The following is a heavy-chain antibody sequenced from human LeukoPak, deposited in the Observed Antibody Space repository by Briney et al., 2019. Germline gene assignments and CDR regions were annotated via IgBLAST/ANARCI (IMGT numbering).Heavy chain of an antibody. CDR2: IYHSGST. V-gene: IGHV4-4*02. D-gene: IGHD6-13*01. CDR1: GGSISSSNW. CDR3: ARSGYSSSWTLRYYGMDV. J-gene: IGHJ6*02. Sequence: SGTLSLTCAVSGGSISSSNWWSWVRQPPGKGLEWIGEIYHSGSTNYNPSLKSRVTISVDKSKNQFSLKLSSVTAADTAVYYCARSGYSSSWTLRYYGMDVWGQGTTVTVSS.